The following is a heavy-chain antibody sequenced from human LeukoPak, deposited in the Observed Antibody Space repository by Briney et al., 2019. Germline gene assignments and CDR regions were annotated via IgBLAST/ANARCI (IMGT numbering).Heavy chain of an antibody. CDR1: GGSISSSSYY. J-gene: IGHJ5*02. V-gene: IGHV4-39*07. D-gene: IGHD2-15*01. CDR2: IYYSGST. Sequence: PSETLSLTCTVSGGSISSSSYYWGWIRQPPGKGLEWIGSIYYSGSTYYNPSLKSRVTISVDTSKNQFSLKLSSVTAADTAVYYCARVVPDIVVVVAATPEVRWFDPWGQGTLVTVSS. CDR3: ARVVPDIVVVVAATPEVRWFDP.